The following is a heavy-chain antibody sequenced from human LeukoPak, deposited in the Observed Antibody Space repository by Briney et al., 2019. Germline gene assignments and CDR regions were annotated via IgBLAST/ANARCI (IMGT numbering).Heavy chain of an antibody. Sequence: ASVKVSCKVSGYTLTELSMHWVRQAPGKGLEWMGGFDPEDGETIYAQRFQGRVTMTEDTSTDTAYMELSSLRSEDTAVYYCATLLRFSAGPYYFDYWGQGTLVTVSS. V-gene: IGHV1-24*01. J-gene: IGHJ4*02. D-gene: IGHD6-13*01. CDR1: GYTLTELS. CDR2: FDPEDGET. CDR3: ATLLRFSAGPYYFDY.